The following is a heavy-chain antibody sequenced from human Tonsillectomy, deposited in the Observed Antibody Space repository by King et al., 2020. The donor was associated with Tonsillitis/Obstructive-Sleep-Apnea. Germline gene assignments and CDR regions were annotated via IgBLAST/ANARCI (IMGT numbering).Heavy chain of an antibody. J-gene: IGHJ6*03. CDR3: ARIQRWDYYYYRDV. V-gene: IGHV2-70*11. Sequence: TLKESGPALVKPTQTLTLTCTFSGFSLSTSGMCVSWIRQPPGKALEWLARIDWDDDKYYSTSLKTRLTISKDTSKNQVVLTMTNMDPVDTATYYCARIQRWDYYYYRDVWGKGTAVTVSS. D-gene: IGHD4-23*01. CDR1: GFSLSTSGMC. CDR2: IDWDDDK.